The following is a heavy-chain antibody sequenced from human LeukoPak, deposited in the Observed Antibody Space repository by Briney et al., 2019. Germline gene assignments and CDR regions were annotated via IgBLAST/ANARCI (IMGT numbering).Heavy chain of an antibody. CDR3: ASSLLGTRDY. CDR2: IKGDGSVT. Sequence: GGSLRLSCAASGFSFRNAWMHWVRHAPGKGLVWASRIKGDGSVTVYADSVKGRFTISRDNAKNTLYLQMNSLRVEDTAVYYCASSLLGTRDYWGQGTQVTVSS. D-gene: IGHD7-27*01. CDR1: GFSFRNAW. V-gene: IGHV3-74*01. J-gene: IGHJ4*02.